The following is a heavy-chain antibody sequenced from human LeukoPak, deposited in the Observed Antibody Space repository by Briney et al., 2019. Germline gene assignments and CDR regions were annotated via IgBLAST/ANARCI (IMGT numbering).Heavy chain of an antibody. D-gene: IGHD3-22*01. CDR2: INHSGST. J-gene: IGHJ4*02. CDR3: VTYYFDSSGPKKNY. Sequence: SGTLSLTCTVSGDSINSLDLWSWIRQPPGKGLEWIGEINHSGSTNYNPSLKSRVTISVDTSKKQFSLKLSSVTAADTAVYYCVTYYFDSSGPKKNYWGQGTLVTVSS. V-gene: IGHV4-4*02. CDR1: GDSINSLDL.